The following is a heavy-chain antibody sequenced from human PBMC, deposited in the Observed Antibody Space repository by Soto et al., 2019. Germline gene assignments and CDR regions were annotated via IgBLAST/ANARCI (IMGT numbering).Heavy chain of an antibody. CDR2: IIPIFGTA. CDR3: AREDRGYDFWSGYFGSRYYYGMDV. D-gene: IGHD3-3*01. V-gene: IGHV1-69*06. Sequence: SVKVSCKASGGTFSSYAISWVRQAPGQGLEWMGGIIPIFGTANYAQKFQGRVTITADKSTSTAYMELSSLRSEDTAVYYCAREDRGYDFWSGYFGSRYYYGMDVWGQWTTVTVSS. J-gene: IGHJ6*02. CDR1: GGTFSSYA.